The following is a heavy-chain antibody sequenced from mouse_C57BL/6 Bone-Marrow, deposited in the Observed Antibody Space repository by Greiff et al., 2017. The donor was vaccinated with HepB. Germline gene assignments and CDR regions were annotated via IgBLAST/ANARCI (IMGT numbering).Heavy chain of an antibody. CDR1: GYTFTSYW. D-gene: IGHD1-1*01. Sequence: QVQLQQPGAELVKPGASVKMSCKASGYTFTSYWITWVKQRPGQGLEWIGDIYPGSGSTNYNEKFKSKATLTVDTSSSTAYMQLSSLTSEDSAVYYCASGGDYGSSWGYWGQGTTLTVSS. CDR3: ASGGDYGSSWGY. V-gene: IGHV1-55*01. J-gene: IGHJ2*01. CDR2: IYPGSGST.